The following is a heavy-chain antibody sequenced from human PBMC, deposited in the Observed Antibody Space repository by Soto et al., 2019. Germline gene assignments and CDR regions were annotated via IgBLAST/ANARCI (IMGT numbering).Heavy chain of an antibody. CDR2: IDPSDSYT. CDR3: VRHGGIAVAGDAFDI. Sequence: EVQLVQSGAEVKKPGESLRISCKGSGYSFTSYWISWVRQMPGKGLEWMGRIDPSDSYTNYSPSFQGHGTISADKSISTAYLRWSSLKASDTAMYYCVRHGGIAVAGDAFDIWGQGTMVTVSS. D-gene: IGHD6-19*01. V-gene: IGHV5-10-1*01. J-gene: IGHJ3*02. CDR1: GYSFTSYW.